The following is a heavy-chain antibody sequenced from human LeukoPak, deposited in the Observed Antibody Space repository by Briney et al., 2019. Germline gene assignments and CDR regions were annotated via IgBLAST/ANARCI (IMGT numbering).Heavy chain of an antibody. Sequence: GESLRLSCAASGFTFSSYAMSWVRQAPGKGLEWVSAISGSGGSTYYADSVKGRFTISRDNSKNTLYLQMNSLRAEDTAVYYCAKGDITFGGVIVRPDFDYWGQGTLVTVSS. J-gene: IGHJ4*02. V-gene: IGHV3-23*01. CDR1: GFTFSSYA. CDR2: ISGSGGST. D-gene: IGHD3-16*02. CDR3: AKGDITFGGVIVRPDFDY.